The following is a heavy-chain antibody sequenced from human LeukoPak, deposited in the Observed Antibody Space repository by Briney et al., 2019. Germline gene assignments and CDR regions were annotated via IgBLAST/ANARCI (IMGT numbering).Heavy chain of an antibody. D-gene: IGHD6-19*01. V-gene: IGHV4-61*01. CDR1: GGSVSSGRYY. Sequence: SETLSLTCTVSGGSVSSGRYYWSWIRQPPGKGLEWIGYIYHSGSTYYNPSLKSRVTISVDTSKNQFSLKLSSVTAADTAVYYCARWNDARWLVNHPYFDYWGQGTLVTVSS. J-gene: IGHJ4*02. CDR2: IYHSGST. CDR3: ARWNDARWLVNHPYFDY.